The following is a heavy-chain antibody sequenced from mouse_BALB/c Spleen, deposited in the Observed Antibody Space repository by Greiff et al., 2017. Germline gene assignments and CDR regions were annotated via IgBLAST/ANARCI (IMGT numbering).Heavy chain of an antibody. CDR3: ARQSMVTRFYAMDY. CDR2: ISSGGSYT. CDR1: GFTFSSYA. D-gene: IGHD2-10*02. J-gene: IGHJ4*01. V-gene: IGHV5-9-3*01. Sequence: EVQGVESGGGLVKPGGSLKLSCAASGFTFSSYAMSWVRQTPEKRLEWVATISSGGSYTYYPDSVKGRFTISRDNAKNTLYLQMSSLRSEDTAMYYCARQSMVTRFYAMDYWGQGTSVTVSS.